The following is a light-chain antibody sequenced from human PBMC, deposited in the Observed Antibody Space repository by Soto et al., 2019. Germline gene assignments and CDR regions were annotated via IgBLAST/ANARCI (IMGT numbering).Light chain of an antibody. V-gene: IGKV1-33*01. CDR1: QDISNS. CDR2: DAS. Sequence: DIQMTQSPSSLSASVGDRVIITCEASQDISNSLNWYQQKPGKAPKLLIYDASNLETGVPSRFSGSGSGTNHTFTISSLQPEDIGTYYCQQYDNLPLTFGGGTKVDIK. J-gene: IGKJ4*01. CDR3: QQYDNLPLT.